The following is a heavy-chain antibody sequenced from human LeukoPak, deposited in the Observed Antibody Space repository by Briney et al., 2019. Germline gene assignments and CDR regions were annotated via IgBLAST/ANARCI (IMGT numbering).Heavy chain of an antibody. J-gene: IGHJ4*02. CDR3: AKDYDILTGSFDY. Sequence: GGSLRLSCAASGFTFSNFHINWVRQAPGKGLEWVAVISYDGSNKYYADSVKGRFTISRDNSKNTLYLQMNSLRAEDTAVYYCAKDYDILTGSFDYWGQGTLVTVSS. CDR1: GFTFSNFH. CDR2: ISYDGSNK. D-gene: IGHD3-9*01. V-gene: IGHV3-30*18.